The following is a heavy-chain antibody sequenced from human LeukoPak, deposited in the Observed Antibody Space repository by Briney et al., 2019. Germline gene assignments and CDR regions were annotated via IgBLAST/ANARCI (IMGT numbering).Heavy chain of an antibody. CDR3: ARDRTGAAASKTGEYYYYGMDV. D-gene: IGHD6-13*01. V-gene: IGHV4-34*01. J-gene: IGHJ6*02. CDR1: GGSFSGYY. CDR2: INHSGST. Sequence: SETLSLTCAVYGGSFSGYYWSWIRQPPGKGLEWIGEINHSGSTNYNPSLKSRVTISVDKSKNQFSLKLSSVTAADTAVYYCARDRTGAAASKTGEYYYYGMDVWGQGTTVTVSS.